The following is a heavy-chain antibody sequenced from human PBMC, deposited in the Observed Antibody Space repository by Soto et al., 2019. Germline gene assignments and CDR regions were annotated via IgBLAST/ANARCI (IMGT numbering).Heavy chain of an antibody. J-gene: IGHJ1*01. V-gene: IGHV3-74*01. CDR3: VRDAWGVHH. Sequence: EVLLVESGGGSVQPGGSLRLSCAVSGFNIRDYWMHWVRQVPGKGLMFVSHINGDGSNTIYADSVKGRFTISRDNAKNTMYLQMNSLRAEDAAVYYCVRDAWGVHHWGQGTLVTVSS. CDR2: INGDGSNT. CDR1: GFNIRDYW. D-gene: IGHD7-27*01.